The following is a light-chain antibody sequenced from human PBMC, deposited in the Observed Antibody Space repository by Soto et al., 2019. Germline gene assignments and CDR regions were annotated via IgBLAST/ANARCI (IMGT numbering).Light chain of an antibody. CDR3: QQSYTAPSIT. CDR1: QSISSS. CDR2: GVS. J-gene: IGKJ5*01. V-gene: IGKV1-39*01. Sequence: DVQMTQYQSSLSASVGDKVTITSRASQSISSSLNWYQQKSGKAPNLVXYGVSRLQGGVPSRFSGSGSGTDLTLSISSLQTEDFATYYCQQSYTAPSITFGQGTRLEI.